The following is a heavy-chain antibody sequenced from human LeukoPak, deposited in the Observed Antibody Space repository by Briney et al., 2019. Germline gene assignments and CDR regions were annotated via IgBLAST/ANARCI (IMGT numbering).Heavy chain of an antibody. Sequence: GSLRLSCAASGFTFSSYAMSWVRQPPGKGLEWIGSIYYSGSTYYNPSLKSRVTISVDTSKNQFSLKLSSVTAADTAVYYCARLTRSPGFDYWGQGTLVTVSS. V-gene: IGHV4-39*01. D-gene: IGHD3-10*01. CDR1: GFTFSSYA. CDR3: ARLTRSPGFDY. CDR2: IYYSGST. J-gene: IGHJ4*02.